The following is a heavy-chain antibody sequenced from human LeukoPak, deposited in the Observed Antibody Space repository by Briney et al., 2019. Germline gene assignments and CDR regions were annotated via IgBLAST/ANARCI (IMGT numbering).Heavy chain of an antibody. CDR1: GFTFSSSW. CDR3: ARVVPPLYYFDY. V-gene: IGHV3-7*01. J-gene: IGHJ4*02. CDR2: IKQDGSEK. D-gene: IGHD3-10*01. Sequence: GGSLRLSCAASGFTFSSSWMSWVRQAPGKGLAWVANIKQDGSEKYHVDSVKGRFTISRDNAKNSLYLQMNSLRAEDTAVYYCARVVPPLYYFDYWGQGTLVTVSS.